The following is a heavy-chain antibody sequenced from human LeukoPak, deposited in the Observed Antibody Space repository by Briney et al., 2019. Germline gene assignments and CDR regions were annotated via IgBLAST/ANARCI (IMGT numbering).Heavy chain of an antibody. CDR3: AKVYYDFWSGYYDY. D-gene: IGHD3-3*01. CDR1: GFTFSSYA. V-gene: IGHV3-23*01. Sequence: PGGSLRLSCAASGFTFSSYAMSWVRQAPGKGLEWVSAISGSGGSTYYADSVKGRFTISRDNSKNTLYLQMNSLRAEDTVVYYCAKVYYDFWSGYYDYWGQGTLVTVSS. CDR2: ISGSGGST. J-gene: IGHJ4*02.